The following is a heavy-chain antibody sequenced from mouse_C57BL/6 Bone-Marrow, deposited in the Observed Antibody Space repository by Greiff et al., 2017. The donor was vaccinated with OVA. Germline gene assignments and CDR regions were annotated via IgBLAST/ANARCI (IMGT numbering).Heavy chain of an antibody. CDR1: GFNIKDDY. V-gene: IGHV14-4*01. D-gene: IGHD2-1*01. J-gene: IGHJ2*01. CDR2: IDPENGDT. CDR3: TSYGNFDA. Sequence: VQLQQSGAELVRPGASVKLSCTASGFNIKDDYMHWVKQRPEQGLEWIGWIDPENGDTEYASKFQGKATITADTSSNTAYLQLSRLSSEDTAVSFCTSYGNFDAWGQGTPLTVSS.